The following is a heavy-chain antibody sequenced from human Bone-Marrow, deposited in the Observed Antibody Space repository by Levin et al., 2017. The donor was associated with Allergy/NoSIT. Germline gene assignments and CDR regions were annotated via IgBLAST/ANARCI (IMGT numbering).Heavy chain of an antibody. CDR2: INSDGSST. V-gene: IGHV3-74*01. D-gene: IGHD2-2*01. J-gene: IGHJ3*02. Sequence: GGSLRLSCAASGFTFSSYWMHWVRQAPGKGLVWVSRINSDGSSTSYADSVKGRFTISRDNAKNTLYLQMNSLRAEDTAVYYCARDEPDIVVVPAAMNGAFDIWGQGTMVTVSS. CDR3: ARDEPDIVVVPAAMNGAFDI. CDR1: GFTFSSYW.